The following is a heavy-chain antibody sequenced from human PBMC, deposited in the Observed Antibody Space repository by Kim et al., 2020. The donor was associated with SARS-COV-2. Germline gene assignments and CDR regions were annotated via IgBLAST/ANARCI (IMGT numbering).Heavy chain of an antibody. D-gene: IGHD6-13*01. J-gene: IGHJ4*02. CDR2: IKSKTDGGTT. Sequence: GGSLRLSCAASGFTFSNAWMSWVRQAPGKGLEWVGRIKSKTDGGTTDYAAPVKGRFTISRDDSKNTLYLQMNSLKTEDTAVYYCTHWYSSSWYYFDYWGQGTLVTVSS. CDR3: THWYSSSWYYFDY. V-gene: IGHV3-15*01. CDR1: GFTFSNAW.